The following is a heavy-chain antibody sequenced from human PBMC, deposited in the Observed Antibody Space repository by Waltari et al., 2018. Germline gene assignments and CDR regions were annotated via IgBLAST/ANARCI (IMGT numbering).Heavy chain of an antibody. V-gene: IGHV3-74*01. CDR1: GFAFRSYW. J-gene: IGHJ4*02. CDR2: IDDDGSGT. CDR3: SRSPAGYSRSDY. Sequence: EVRLEESGGGLVQPGGSLILSCEASGFAFRSYWMHWVRQAPGKGLVWVSRIDDDGSGTTYADSVMGRFTISRDNAKNTVYLEMNSLRAEDTAVYYCSRSPAGYSRSDYWGQGTLVTVSS. D-gene: IGHD5-18*01.